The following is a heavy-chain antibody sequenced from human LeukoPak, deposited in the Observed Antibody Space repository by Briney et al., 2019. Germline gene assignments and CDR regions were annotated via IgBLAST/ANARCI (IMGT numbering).Heavy chain of an antibody. J-gene: IGHJ3*02. Sequence: ASVKVSRKASGYTFTSYGISWVRQAPGQGLEWMGWNSAYNGNTNYAQKLQGRVTMTRDMSTSTVYMALSSLRTEDTAVYYCARGRHSYESSDYYYEGDAFDIWGQGTMVTVSS. V-gene: IGHV1-18*01. D-gene: IGHD3-22*01. CDR1: GYTFTSYG. CDR2: NSAYNGNT. CDR3: ARGRHSYESSDYYYEGDAFDI.